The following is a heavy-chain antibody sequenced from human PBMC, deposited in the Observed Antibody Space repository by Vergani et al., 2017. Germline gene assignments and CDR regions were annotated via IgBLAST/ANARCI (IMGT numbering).Heavy chain of an antibody. CDR2: ISAYNGNT. J-gene: IGHJ3*02. V-gene: IGHV1-3*01. D-gene: IGHD3-10*02. Sequence: QVQLVQSGAEVKKPGASVKVSCKASGYTFTSYAMHWVRQAPGQRLEWMGWISAYNGNTNYAQRLQDRVTMTTDTSTSTAYMELRSLRSDDTAVYYCARDVRTKLDAFDIWGQGTMVTVSS. CDR3: ARDVRTKLDAFDI. CDR1: GYTFTSYA.